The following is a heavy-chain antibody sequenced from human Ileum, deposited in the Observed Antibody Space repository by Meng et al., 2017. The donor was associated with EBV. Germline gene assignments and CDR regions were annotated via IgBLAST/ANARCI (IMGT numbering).Heavy chain of an antibody. CDR2: IFHIGST. Sequence: VRLQRSGPRLVKPSGTLSLTCAVSGGSVISNNWWSWVRQPPGKGLEWIGEIFHIGSTNNSPSLKSRVTISVDNSKNQFSLSLTSVTAADTAIYYCAKVSLTGTFYDHWGQGILVTVSS. J-gene: IGHJ4*02. CDR1: GGSVISNNW. V-gene: IGHV4-4*02. CDR3: AKVSLTGTFYDH. D-gene: IGHD3-9*01.